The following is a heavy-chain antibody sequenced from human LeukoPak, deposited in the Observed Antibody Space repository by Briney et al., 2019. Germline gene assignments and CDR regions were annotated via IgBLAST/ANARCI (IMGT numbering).Heavy chain of an antibody. CDR1: SGTISNYY. J-gene: IGHJ4*02. D-gene: IGHD3-9*01. CDR2: IYYGGST. V-gene: IGHV4-59*01. CDR3: ARGLGWAKYYDILTGYYLDY. Sequence: PSETLSLTCSVSSGTISNYYWHWIRQPPGKGLEWIGYIYYGGSTNYNPSLKSRVTISVDTSKNQFSLKLSSVTAADTAVYYCARGLGWAKYYDILTGYYLDYWGQGTLVTVSS.